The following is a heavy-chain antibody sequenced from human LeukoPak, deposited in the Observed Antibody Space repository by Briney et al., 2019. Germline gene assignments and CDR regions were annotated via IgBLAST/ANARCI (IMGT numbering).Heavy chain of an antibody. CDR1: GGSFSGYY. D-gene: IGHD3-10*01. Sequence: SETLSLTCAVYGGSFSGYYWSWTRQPPGKGLEWIGEINHSGSTNYNPSLKSRVTISVDTSKNQFSLKLSSVTAADTAVYYCARGAWSGELLSHFDYWGQGTLVTVSS. CDR2: INHSGST. V-gene: IGHV4-34*01. J-gene: IGHJ4*02. CDR3: ARGAWSGELLSHFDY.